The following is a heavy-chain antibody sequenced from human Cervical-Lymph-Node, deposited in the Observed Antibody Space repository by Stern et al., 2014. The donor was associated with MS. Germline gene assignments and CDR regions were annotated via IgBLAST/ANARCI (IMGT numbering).Heavy chain of an antibody. CDR1: GYSFTRDW. D-gene: IGHD6-19*01. CDR2: IYLGDSET. J-gene: IGHJ2*01. Sequence: EVQLVESGAEVKKPGESLKISCKGSGYSFTRDWIGWVRQTPGKGLEWMGIIYLGDSETRYIPSSQGQVTISADKSISTAYLQWSSLKASDTAMYYCARLPDSGGWYGIWYFDLWGRGTLVTVSS. CDR3: ARLPDSGGWYGIWYFDL. V-gene: IGHV5-51*03.